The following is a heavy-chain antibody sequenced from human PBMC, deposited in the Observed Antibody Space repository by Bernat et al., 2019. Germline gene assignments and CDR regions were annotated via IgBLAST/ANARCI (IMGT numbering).Heavy chain of an antibody. V-gene: IGHV3-30*18. Sequence: QVQLVESGGGVVQPGRSLRLSCAASGFTFSSYGMHWVRQSPGKGLEWVAVISYDGSNKYYADSVKGRFTISRDSSKNTLYLQMNSLRAEDTAVYYCAKDLGRWLRTCNFFDPWGEGTLVTVSS. J-gene: IGHJ5*02. CDR1: GFTFSSYG. CDR2: ISYDGSNK. CDR3: AKDLGRWLRTCNFFDP. D-gene: IGHD5-12*01.